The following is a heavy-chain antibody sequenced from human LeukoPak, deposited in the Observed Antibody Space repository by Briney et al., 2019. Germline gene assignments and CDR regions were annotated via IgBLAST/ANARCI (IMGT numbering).Heavy chain of an antibody. D-gene: IGHD1-20*01. J-gene: IGHJ4*02. CDR1: KFTFSNYE. Sequence: GGSLRLSCAASKFTFSNYEINWVRQAPGKGLDWVSSISGSGNTIYYADSVKGRFTISRDNAKNSLYLQMNGLRVDDTALYYCARDNWNDGFDYWGQGTLVTVSS. V-gene: IGHV3-48*03. CDR2: ISGSGNTI. CDR3: ARDNWNDGFDY.